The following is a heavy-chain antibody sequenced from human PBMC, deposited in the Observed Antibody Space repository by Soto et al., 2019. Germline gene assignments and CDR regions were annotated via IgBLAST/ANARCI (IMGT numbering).Heavy chain of an antibody. V-gene: IGHV3-48*01. D-gene: IGHD3-16*01. CDR3: VRGGAFKIDY. J-gene: IGHJ4*02. Sequence: EVQLVESGGRLVQPGGSLRLSCAASGFTLSSYSMNWARQAPGKGLEWVSYISSSSSTIYYADSVKGRFTISRDNAKNSLYLQMNSLSVEDTAVYYCVRGGAFKIDYWGQGTLVTVSS. CDR1: GFTLSSYS. CDR2: ISSSSSTI.